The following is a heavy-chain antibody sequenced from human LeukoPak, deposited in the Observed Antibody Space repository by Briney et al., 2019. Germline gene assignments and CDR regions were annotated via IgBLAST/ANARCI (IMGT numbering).Heavy chain of an antibody. Sequence: GGSLRLSCAASGFTFSSHAMNWVRQAPGKGLEWVSGISGSGTSTYYGDSVKGHFTISRDNSKNTLYLQMSSLRAEDTAVYYCAKSSGWYPDWFDPWGQGTLVTVSS. CDR2: ISGSGTST. CDR1: GFTFSSHA. D-gene: IGHD6-19*01. V-gene: IGHV3-23*01. CDR3: AKSSGWYPDWFDP. J-gene: IGHJ5*02.